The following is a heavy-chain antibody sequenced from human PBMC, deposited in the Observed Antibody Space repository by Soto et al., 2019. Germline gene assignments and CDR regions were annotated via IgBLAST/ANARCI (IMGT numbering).Heavy chain of an antibody. Sequence: VASVKVSCKASGYTFTSYGISWVRQAPGQGLEWMGWISAYNGNTNYAQKLQGSVTMTTDTSTSTAYMELRSLRSDDTAVYYCARVYYYDSSGYYDYWGQGTLVTVSS. CDR1: GYTFTSYG. V-gene: IGHV1-18*01. D-gene: IGHD3-22*01. CDR2: ISAYNGNT. J-gene: IGHJ4*02. CDR3: ARVYYYDSSGYYDY.